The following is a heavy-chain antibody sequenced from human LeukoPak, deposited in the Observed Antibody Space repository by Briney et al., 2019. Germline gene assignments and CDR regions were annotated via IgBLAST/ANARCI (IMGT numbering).Heavy chain of an antibody. D-gene: IGHD5-18*01. V-gene: IGHV4-31*03. CDR2: IYYSGST. CDR3: ARDRGYSYGYDRGFDY. Sequence: SETLSLTCTVSGGSISSGGYYWSWIRQHPGKGLEWIGYIYYSGSTYYNPSLKSRVTISVDTSKNQFSLKLTSVTAADTAVYYCARDRGYSYGYDRGFDYWGQGTLVTVPS. CDR1: GGSISSGGYY. J-gene: IGHJ4*02.